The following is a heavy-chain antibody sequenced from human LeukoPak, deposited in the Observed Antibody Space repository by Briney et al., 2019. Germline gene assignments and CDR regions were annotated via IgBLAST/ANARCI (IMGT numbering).Heavy chain of an antibody. D-gene: IGHD3-22*01. Sequence: GRSLRLSCAASGFTFSSYAMHWVRQAPGKGLEWVAVISYDGSNKYYTDSVKGRFTISRDNSKNTLYLQMNSLRAEDTAVYYCARGRNYYDSSGYSYYFDYWGQGTLVTVSS. CDR1: GFTFSSYA. CDR3: ARGRNYYDSSGYSYYFDY. V-gene: IGHV3-30-3*01. CDR2: ISYDGSNK. J-gene: IGHJ4*02.